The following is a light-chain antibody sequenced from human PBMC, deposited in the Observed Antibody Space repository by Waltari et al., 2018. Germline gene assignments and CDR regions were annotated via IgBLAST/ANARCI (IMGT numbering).Light chain of an antibody. CDR2: EDN. J-gene: IGLJ2*01. V-gene: IGLV6-57*03. CDR3: QSYDTSNVI. Sequence: FMLTQPHSVSASPGKTVTISCTRSSGSIASNYVQWFQPRPGIAPPTVTPEDNQRPPGGPDRFSGSIASSSNSASLPISGLKTEDEADYYCQSYDTSNVIFGGGTKLTVL. CDR1: SGSIASNY.